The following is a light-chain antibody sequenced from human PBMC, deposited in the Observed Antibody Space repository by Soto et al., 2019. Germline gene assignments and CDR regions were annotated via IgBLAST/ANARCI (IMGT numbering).Light chain of an antibody. V-gene: IGKV1-39*01. CDR1: QTISTY. CDR2: AAS. CDR3: QQSYRTPIT. Sequence: DIQMPQSPPSLSASLGDRVTITCWTSQTISTYLNWYQHKPGKAPEVLIYAASNLQSGVPSRFSGSGSGTDFTLTISSLQPADSATYYCQQSYRTPITFGQGTRLEIK. J-gene: IGKJ5*01.